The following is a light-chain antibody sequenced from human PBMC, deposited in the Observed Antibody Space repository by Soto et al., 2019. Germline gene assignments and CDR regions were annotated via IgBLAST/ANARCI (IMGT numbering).Light chain of an antibody. J-gene: IGLJ1*01. Sequence: QSALTRPASVSGSPGQAITISCSGTSSDVGAFNYVSWYQQHPGKAPKLMIYDVSNRPSGVSNRFSGSKSGNTASLTISGLRAEDEADYYCNSYTSNNTYVFGTGTKVTVL. CDR1: SSDVGAFNY. CDR3: NSYTSNNTYV. V-gene: IGLV2-14*03. CDR2: DVS.